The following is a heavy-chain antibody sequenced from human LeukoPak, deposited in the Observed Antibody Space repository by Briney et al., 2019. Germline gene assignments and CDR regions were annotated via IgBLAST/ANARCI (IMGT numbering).Heavy chain of an antibody. Sequence: SETLSLTCAVSGGSISSGGYSWSWIRQPPGKGLEWIGYIYHSGSTYYNPSLKNRVTISVDRSKNQFSLKLSSVTAADTAVYYCASPSPHVGFGELSIYYYYGMDVWGQGTTVTVSS. CDR1: GGSISSGGYS. J-gene: IGHJ6*02. CDR2: IYHSGST. CDR3: ASPSPHVGFGELSIYYYYGMDV. V-gene: IGHV4-30-2*01. D-gene: IGHD3-10*01.